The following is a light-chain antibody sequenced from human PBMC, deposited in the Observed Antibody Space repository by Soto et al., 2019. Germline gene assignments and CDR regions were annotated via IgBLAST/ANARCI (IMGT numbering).Light chain of an antibody. CDR1: QSVSSS. V-gene: IGKV3-11*01. CDR2: AAY. J-gene: IGKJ4*01. Sequence: EIVLTQSPATLSLSPGERATVSCRASQSVSSSLAWYQQKPGQAPRLLVYAAYNRATGIPARFSGSGSGTDFTLTIRSLEPEDFAVYYCQQRGSWPHPFGGGTKVEIK. CDR3: QQRGSWPHP.